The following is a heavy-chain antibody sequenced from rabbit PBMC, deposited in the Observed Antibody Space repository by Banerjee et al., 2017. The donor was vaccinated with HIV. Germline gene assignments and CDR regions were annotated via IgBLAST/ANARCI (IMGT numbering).Heavy chain of an antibody. Sequence: QEQLVESGGGLVTLGGSLTLTCTASGFSFSNKYVMCWVRQAPGKGLEWIACIGAVSTYYATWAKGRFTISKTSSTTVTLQMTSLTAADTATYFCARDAGYAGSNLWGQGTLVTVS. CDR1: GFSFSNKYV. D-gene: IGHD4-2*01. CDR3: ARDAGYAGSNL. J-gene: IGHJ4*01. CDR2: IGAVST. V-gene: IGHV1S45*01.